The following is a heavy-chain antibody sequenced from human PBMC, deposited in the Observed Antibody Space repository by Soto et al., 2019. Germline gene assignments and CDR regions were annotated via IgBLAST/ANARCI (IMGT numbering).Heavy chain of an antibody. V-gene: IGHV1-18*04. J-gene: IGHJ6*02. D-gene: IGHD3-3*01. CDR2: INPNSGNT. CDR3: ARVPAYYDFWSGLFGMDV. CDR1: GYTFTGYY. Sequence: GASVKVSCKASGYTFTGYYMHWVRQAPGQGLEWMGWINPNSGNTNYAQKLQGRVTMTTDTSTSTAYMELRSLRSDDTAVYYCARVPAYYDFWSGLFGMDVWGQGTTVTVSS.